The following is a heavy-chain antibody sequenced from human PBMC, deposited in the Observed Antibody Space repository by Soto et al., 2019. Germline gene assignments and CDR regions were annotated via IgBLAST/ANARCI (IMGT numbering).Heavy chain of an antibody. Sequence: GGSLRLSCAASGFTFSSYAMSWVRQAPGKGLEWVSAISGSGGRTYYADSVKGRFTIARDNSKNTLYLQMNSLRAEDAAVYYCAKREDIVVVPAASDYWGQGTLVTVSS. D-gene: IGHD2-2*01. J-gene: IGHJ4*02. CDR1: GFTFSSYA. CDR2: ISGSGGRT. CDR3: AKREDIVVVPAASDY. V-gene: IGHV3-23*01.